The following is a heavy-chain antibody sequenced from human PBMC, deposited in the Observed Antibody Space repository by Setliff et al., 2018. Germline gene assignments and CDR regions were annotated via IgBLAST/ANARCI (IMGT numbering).Heavy chain of an antibody. CDR3: ARGPWKNSAYYYYYYMDV. D-gene: IGHD1-1*01. V-gene: IGHV3-23*01. Sequence: PGGSLRLSCAASGFTFSDYAMSWVRQAPGKGLEWVSTISGSAGSIHLADSVKGRFTISRDNSKNTLFLQMNSLRAEDTAVYYCARGPWKNSAYYYYYYMDVWGKGTTVTVSS. CDR2: ISGSAGSI. CDR1: GFTFSDYA. J-gene: IGHJ6*03.